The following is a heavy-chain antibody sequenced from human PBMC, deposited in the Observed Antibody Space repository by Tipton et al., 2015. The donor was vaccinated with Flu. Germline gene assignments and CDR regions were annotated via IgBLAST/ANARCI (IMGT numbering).Heavy chain of an antibody. CDR2: IRQDGNER. Sequence: GSLRLSCAASGFTFSDYWMAWVRQAPGKGLEWVANIRQDGNERYYVDSVQGRFTISRDNAMNSLFLEMNSLRAEDTAVYYCVRKGFGDYWGQGSLVTVSS. V-gene: IGHV3-7*01. CDR3: VRKGFGDY. J-gene: IGHJ4*02. CDR1: GFTFSDYW. D-gene: IGHD3-10*01.